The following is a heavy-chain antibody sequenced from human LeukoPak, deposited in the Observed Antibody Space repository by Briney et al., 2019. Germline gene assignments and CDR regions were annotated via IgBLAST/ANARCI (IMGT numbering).Heavy chain of an antibody. J-gene: IGHJ4*02. CDR3: VREGEGPLSKDFDY. V-gene: IGHV1-2*02. CDR1: GFTFTDHY. Sequence: ASVKVSCKSSGFTFTDHYIHWLRQGPGQGLEWMGYIGPHSTFTSSPQEFQGRVTMTGDASMSTAYMELTRLTSDDTAVYYCVREGEGPLSKDFDYWGQGTLVTVSS. D-gene: IGHD2/OR15-2a*01. CDR2: IGPHSTFT.